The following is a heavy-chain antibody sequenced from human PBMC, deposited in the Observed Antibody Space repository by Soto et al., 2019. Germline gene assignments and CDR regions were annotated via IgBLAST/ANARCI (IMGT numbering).Heavy chain of an antibody. D-gene: IGHD3-10*01. V-gene: IGHV4-4*02. J-gene: IGHJ4*02. CDR2: IYHSGST. CDR1: GGSISSSNW. CDR3: ARVYGSGSHYDY. Sequence: QVQLQESGPGLVKPSGTLSLTCAVSGGSISSSNWWTWVRQPPGKGLEWIGEIYHSGSTNYNPSLKSRGTISVDKAKNQFSLKLSSVTAADTAVYYCARVYGSGSHYDYWGQGTLVTVSS.